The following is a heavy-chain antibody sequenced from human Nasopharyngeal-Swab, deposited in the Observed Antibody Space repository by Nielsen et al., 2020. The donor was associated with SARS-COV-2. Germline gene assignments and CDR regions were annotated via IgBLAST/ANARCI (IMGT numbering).Heavy chain of an antibody. J-gene: IGHJ3*01. V-gene: IGHV1-8*02. CDR1: GGTFSSYA. Sequence: ASVKVSCKASGGTFSSYAISWVRQATGQGLEWMGWMNPNSGNTGYAQKFQGRVTMTRNTSISTAYMELSSLRSEDTAVYYCARGGDGSGMYLWGQGTMVTVSS. CDR2: MNPNSGNT. D-gene: IGHD3-10*01. CDR3: ARGGDGSGMYL.